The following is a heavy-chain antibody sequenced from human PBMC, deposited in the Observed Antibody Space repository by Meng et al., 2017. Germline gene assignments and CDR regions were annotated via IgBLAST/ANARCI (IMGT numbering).Heavy chain of an antibody. Sequence: ASVKVSCKASGYTFTSYAMNWVRQATGQGLEWMGWMNPNSGNTGYAQKFQGRVTITRNTSISTAYMELSSLRSEDTAVYYCARFLNYYYGMDVWGQGTTVTVSS. V-gene: IGHV1-8*03. CDR1: GYTFTSYA. CDR2: MNPNSGNT. CDR3: ARFLNYYYGMDV. J-gene: IGHJ6*02.